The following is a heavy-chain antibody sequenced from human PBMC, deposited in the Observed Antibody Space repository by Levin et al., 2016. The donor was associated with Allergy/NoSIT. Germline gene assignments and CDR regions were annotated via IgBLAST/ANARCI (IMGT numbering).Heavy chain of an antibody. Sequence: GGSLRLSCAASGFTFSSYAMHWVRQAPGKGLEWVAVISYDGSNKYYADSVKGRFTISRDNSKNTLYLQMNSLRAEDTAVYYCARDHYYDSSGYYYYYYYGMDVWGQGTTVTVSS. D-gene: IGHD3-22*01. CDR2: ISYDGSNK. J-gene: IGHJ6*02. CDR3: ARDHYYDSSGYYYYYYYGMDV. V-gene: IGHV3-30-3*01. CDR1: GFTFSSYA.